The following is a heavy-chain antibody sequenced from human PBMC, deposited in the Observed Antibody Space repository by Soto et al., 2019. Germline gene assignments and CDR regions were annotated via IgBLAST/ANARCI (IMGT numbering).Heavy chain of an antibody. CDR2: VHYSGNT. CDR1: GYSISSGYH. V-gene: IGHV4-38-2*02. D-gene: IGHD2-15*01. Sequence: LSLTCTVSGYSISSGYHWAWIRQPPGKGLEWLGSVHYSGNTYYNPSLKSRLTISVDKSKNQFSLNLSSVTAADTAVYYCARQDRVVAEGRWFDPWGQGTLVTVSS. CDR3: ARQDRVVAEGRWFDP. J-gene: IGHJ5*02.